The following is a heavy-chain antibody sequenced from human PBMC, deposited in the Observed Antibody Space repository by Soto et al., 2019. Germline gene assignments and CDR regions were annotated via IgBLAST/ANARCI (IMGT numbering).Heavy chain of an antibody. CDR1: GYTFTSYA. J-gene: IGHJ4*02. V-gene: IGHV1-3*01. CDR2: INAGNGNT. D-gene: IGHD3-3*01. Sequence: ASVKVSCKASGYTFTSYAMHWVRQAPGQRLEWMGWINAGNGNTKYSQKFQGRVTITRDTSTSTAYMELSSLRSDDTAVYYCARDRRGGFLEWSSSDYWGQGTLVTVSS. CDR3: ARDRRGGFLEWSSSDY.